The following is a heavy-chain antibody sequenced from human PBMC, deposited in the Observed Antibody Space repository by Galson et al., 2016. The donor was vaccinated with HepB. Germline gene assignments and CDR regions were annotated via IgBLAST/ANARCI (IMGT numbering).Heavy chain of an antibody. V-gene: IGHV1-69*13. Sequence: SVKVSCKASGGTFSKYAISWVRQAPGQGLEWVGGIIPLFGTATSVQKFQGRVTITADESTSTAYMELSSLRSEDTAMYYCVRWVVGNSNYYGMDAWGQGTTVAVSS. CDR2: IIPLFGTA. CDR1: GGTFSKYA. J-gene: IGHJ6*02. CDR3: VRWVVGNSNYYGMDA. D-gene: IGHD1-26*01.